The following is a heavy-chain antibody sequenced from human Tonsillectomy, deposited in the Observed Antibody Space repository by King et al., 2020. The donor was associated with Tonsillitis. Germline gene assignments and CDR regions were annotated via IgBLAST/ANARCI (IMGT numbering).Heavy chain of an antibody. CDR1: GFIFRSYD. Sequence: VQLVESGGGVVQPGRSLRLSCAASGFIFRSYDMHWVRQAPGKGLEWVAILSYDGSNEYYADSVKGRFTISRDNSKNTLYLQMNSLRAEDTAVYYCAKTRRGYSYGPYFDYWGQGTLVTVSS. CDR3: AKTRRGYSYGPYFDY. D-gene: IGHD5-18*01. CDR2: LSYDGSNE. J-gene: IGHJ4*02. V-gene: IGHV3-30*18.